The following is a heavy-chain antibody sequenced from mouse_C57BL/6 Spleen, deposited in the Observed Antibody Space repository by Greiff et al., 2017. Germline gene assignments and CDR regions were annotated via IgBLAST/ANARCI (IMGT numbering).Heavy chain of an antibody. D-gene: IGHD1-1*01. CDR1: GYTFTSYG. CDR3: ARGDYGRGGVFDY. V-gene: IGHV1-58*01. CDR2: IYIGNGYT. J-gene: IGHJ2*01. Sequence: EVQLVESGAELVRPGSSAKMSCKTSGYTFTSYGINWVKQRPGQGLEWIGYIYIGNGYTEYNEKFKGKATLTSDKSSSTAYMQLSSLTSEDSAIYFCARGDYGRGGVFDYWGQGTTLTVSS.